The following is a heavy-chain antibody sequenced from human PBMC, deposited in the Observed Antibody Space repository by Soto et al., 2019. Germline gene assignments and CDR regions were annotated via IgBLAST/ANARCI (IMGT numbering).Heavy chain of an antibody. Sequence: ASVKVSCKASGYTFTGYYMHWVRQAPGQGLEWMGWINPNSGGTNYAQNFQGWVTMTRDTSISTAYMELSRLRSDDTAVYYCARKRERIAVAGPDDAYDIWGQGTMVPVAS. CDR1: GYTFTGYY. CDR3: ARKRERIAVAGPDDAYDI. V-gene: IGHV1-2*04. D-gene: IGHD6-19*01. CDR2: INPNSGGT. J-gene: IGHJ3*02.